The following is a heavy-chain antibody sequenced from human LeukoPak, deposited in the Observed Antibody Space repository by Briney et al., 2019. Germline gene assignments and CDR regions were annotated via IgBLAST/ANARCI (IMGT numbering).Heavy chain of an antibody. J-gene: IGHJ3*01. D-gene: IGHD1-26*01. Sequence: PSETLSLTCSVSGASINGYFWNWVRQTPEKGLEWIGYVSHTGATTSNPTLKSRVSITIDTSKSQISLSMTSVTAVDSALYYCARDRRGSYYTFDLWGPGTIVSVS. CDR1: GASINGYF. V-gene: IGHV4-59*01. CDR3: ARDRRGSYYTFDL. CDR2: VSHTGAT.